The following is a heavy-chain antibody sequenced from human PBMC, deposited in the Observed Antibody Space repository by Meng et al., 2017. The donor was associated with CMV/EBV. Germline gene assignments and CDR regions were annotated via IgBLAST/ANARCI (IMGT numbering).Heavy chain of an antibody. Sequence: ESLMLSCAASGFTFSSYWMSWVRQAPGKGLGGVANIKQDGSEKDYVDSVKGRFTISRDNAKNSLYLQMNSLRAEDTAVYYCARDVVGAEADFDYWGQGTLVTVSS. D-gene: IGHD1-26*01. V-gene: IGHV3-7*01. J-gene: IGHJ4*02. CDR2: IKQDGSEK. CDR1: GFTFSSYW. CDR3: ARDVVGAEADFDY.